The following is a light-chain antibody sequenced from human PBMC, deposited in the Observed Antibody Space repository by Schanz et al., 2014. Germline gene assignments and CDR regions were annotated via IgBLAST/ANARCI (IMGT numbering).Light chain of an antibody. V-gene: IGLV2-14*02. CDR3: SSYTSSSTLEWV. CDR2: EGS. Sequence: QSVLTQPASVSGSPGQSVTISCTGTSSDVGSYNLVSWYQQHPGKAPKLMIYEGSKRPSGVSNRFSGSKSGNTASLTISGLQAEDEADYYCSSYTSSSTLEWVFGGGTKLTVL. CDR1: SSDVGSYNL. J-gene: IGLJ3*02.